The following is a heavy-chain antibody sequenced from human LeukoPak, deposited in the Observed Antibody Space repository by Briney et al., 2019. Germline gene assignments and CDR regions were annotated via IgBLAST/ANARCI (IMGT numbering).Heavy chain of an antibody. Sequence: GGSLRLSCTASGSTFSTYPMTWVRQAPGQGLEWVSAISGNSVTIYYADSVKGRFTISRDNSKNTLYLQMYSLRAEDTAVYYCAKILSGTYSFDLWGQETLVTVSS. CDR2: ISGNSVTI. D-gene: IGHD1-26*01. CDR3: AKILSGTYSFDL. CDR1: GSTFSTYP. J-gene: IGHJ4*02. V-gene: IGHV3-23*01.